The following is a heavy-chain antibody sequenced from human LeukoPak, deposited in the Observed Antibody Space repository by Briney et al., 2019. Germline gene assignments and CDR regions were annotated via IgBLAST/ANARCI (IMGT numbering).Heavy chain of an antibody. CDR1: GFTFSSYS. V-gene: IGHV3-21*01. Sequence: GGSLRLSCAASGFTFSSYSMNWVRQAPGKGLEWVSSISSSSSYTYYADSVKGRFTISRDNAKNSLYLQMNSLRAEDTAVYYCARALYYDSSGYYYWGQGTLVTVSS. D-gene: IGHD3-22*01. J-gene: IGHJ4*02. CDR2: ISSSSSYT. CDR3: ARALYYDSSGYYY.